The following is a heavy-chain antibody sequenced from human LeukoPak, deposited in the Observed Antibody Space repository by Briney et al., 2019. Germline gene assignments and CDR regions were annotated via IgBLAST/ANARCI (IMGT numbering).Heavy chain of an antibody. CDR2: IYYSGST. V-gene: IGHV4-39*01. J-gene: IGHJ4*02. CDR3: ARGSNFDY. CDR1: GGSISSSSYY. Sequence: SETLSLTCTVSGGSISSSSYYWGWIRQPPGKGLEWIGSIYYSGSTYYNPSLKSRVTISVDTSKNQFSLKLSSVTAADTAVYYCARGSNFDYWGQGTLVTVSS.